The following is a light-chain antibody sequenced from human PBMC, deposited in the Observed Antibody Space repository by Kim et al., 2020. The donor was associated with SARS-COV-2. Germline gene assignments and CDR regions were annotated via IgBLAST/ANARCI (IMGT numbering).Light chain of an antibody. CDR3: QQYNTWPWT. CDR1: QNFGSN. J-gene: IGKJ1*01. CDR2: CAY. Sequence: VSPGEKATPSCRASQNFGSNLAWYQQKPGQAPRLLIYCAYTRATGIPARFSGSGSGTEFTLTISSLQSEDFALYYCQQYNTWPWTLGQGTKVDIK. V-gene: IGKV3-15*01.